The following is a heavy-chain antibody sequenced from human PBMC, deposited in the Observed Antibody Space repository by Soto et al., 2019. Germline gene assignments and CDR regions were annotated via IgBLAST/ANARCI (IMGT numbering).Heavy chain of an antibody. CDR3: ARRERAAGTDWWFDP. J-gene: IGHJ5*02. CDR1: GGSISSSSFH. CDR2: IYYSGST. D-gene: IGHD6-13*01. V-gene: IGHV4-39*01. Sequence: QLQLQESGPGLVKPSETLSLTCTVSGGSISSSSFHWGWIRQPPGKGLEWIGSIYYSGSTYYSPSLKSRVTIPVDTTEKQFSLKLSSVTAAGTAVYYCARRERAAGTDWWFDPWGQGTLVTVSS.